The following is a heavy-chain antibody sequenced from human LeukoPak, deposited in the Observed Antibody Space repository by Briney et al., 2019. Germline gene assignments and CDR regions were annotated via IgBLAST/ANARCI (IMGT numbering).Heavy chain of an antibody. CDR2: LNPNNGGT. V-gene: IGHV1-2*02. CDR3: ARDPCSGTSCFDY. Sequence: ASVKVSCKASGYTFIDDFMHWVRQAPGPGLEWMGWLNPNNGGTKFAQKFQGRVTMTRDTSISIAYMELSGLTSDDTAVYYCARDPCSGTSCFDYWGQGTLVTVSS. J-gene: IGHJ4*02. D-gene: IGHD2-2*01. CDR1: GYTFIDDF.